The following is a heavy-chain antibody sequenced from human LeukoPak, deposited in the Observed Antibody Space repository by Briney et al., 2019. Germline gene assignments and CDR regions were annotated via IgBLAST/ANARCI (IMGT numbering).Heavy chain of an antibody. CDR2: INHSGST. D-gene: IGHD4-17*01. V-gene: IGHV4-34*01. CDR3: ARGQVTTVTQAQAHGMDV. CDR1: GGSFSGYY. Sequence: SETLSLTCAVYGGSFSGYYWSWIRQPPGKGLEWIGEINHSGSTNYNPSLKSRVTISVDTSKNQFSLKLSSVTAADTAVYYCARGQVTTVTQAQAHGMDVWGQGTTVTVSS. J-gene: IGHJ6*02.